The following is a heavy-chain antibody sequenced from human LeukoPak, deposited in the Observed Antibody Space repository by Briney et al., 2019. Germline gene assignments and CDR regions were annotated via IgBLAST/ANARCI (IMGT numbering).Heavy chain of an antibody. Sequence: SETLSLTCSVSGESIKSTSNYWAWVRQPQGKGLEWIGHIYYSTNTYYNSSLKSRVTISDDTSKNQVSLSLRSETAADTALYFCVRRVAGTFYFDKWGEGSLVSVSS. CDR2: IYYSTNT. CDR3: VRRVAGTFYFDK. V-gene: IGHV4-39*01. J-gene: IGHJ4*02. CDR1: GESIKSTSNY. D-gene: IGHD6-19*01.